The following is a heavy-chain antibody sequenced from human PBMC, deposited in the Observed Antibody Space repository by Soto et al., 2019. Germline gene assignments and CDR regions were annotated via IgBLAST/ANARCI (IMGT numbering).Heavy chain of an antibody. J-gene: IGHJ5*02. D-gene: IGHD2-8*01. CDR3: AKDLVMGPVNNWFDP. CDR1: GFTFSSYA. V-gene: IGHV3-23*01. CDR2: ISGSGGST. Sequence: PGGSLRLSCAASGFTFSSYAMSWVRQAPGKGLEWVSAISGSGGSTYYADSVKGRFTISRDNSKNTLYLQMNSLRAEDTAVYYCAKDLVMGPVNNWFDPWGQGTLVTVSS.